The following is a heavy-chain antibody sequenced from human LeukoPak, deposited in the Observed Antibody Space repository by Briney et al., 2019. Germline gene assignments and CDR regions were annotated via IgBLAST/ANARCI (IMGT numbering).Heavy chain of an antibody. CDR2: ISSSSSYI. D-gene: IGHD4-11*01. V-gene: IGHV3-21*01. CDR1: GFTFSSYS. CDR3: ARSTSTTYYSNYASYYYFDY. J-gene: IGHJ4*02. Sequence: GGSLRLSCAASGFTFSSYSMNWVRQAPGKGLEWVSSISSSSSYIYYADSVKGRFTISRDNAKNSLYLQMNSLRAGDTAVYYCARSTSTTYYSNYASYYYFDYWGQGTLVTVSS.